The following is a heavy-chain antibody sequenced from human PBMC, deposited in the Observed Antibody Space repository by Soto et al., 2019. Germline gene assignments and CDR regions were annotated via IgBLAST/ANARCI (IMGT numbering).Heavy chain of an antibody. Sequence: GWSLRLSCAASGFSVSSNYMSWVRQAPGKGLEWVAVIYSGVGTYYADSVKGRFTISRDNSKNTLYLQMNSLRAEDTALYYCARDCSGSSCYSSGFDYWGQGTLVTVSS. J-gene: IGHJ4*02. D-gene: IGHD2-15*01. CDR3: ARDCSGSSCYSSGFDY. CDR2: IYSGVGT. V-gene: IGHV3-53*01. CDR1: GFSVSSNY.